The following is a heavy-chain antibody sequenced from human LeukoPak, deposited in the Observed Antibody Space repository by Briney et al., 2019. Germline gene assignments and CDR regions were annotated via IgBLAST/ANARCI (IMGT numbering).Heavy chain of an antibody. J-gene: IGHJ4*02. Sequence: SETLSLTCTVSGVSISSGGYYWRWLRQHPGKGLEWIGYIYYSGSTYYNPSLKSRITISVDTSKNQFSLKLSSVTAADTAVYYCARVWDYFDYWGQGTLVTVSS. CDR3: ARVWDYFDY. D-gene: IGHD7-27*01. CDR1: GVSISSGGYY. CDR2: IYYSGST. V-gene: IGHV4-31*03.